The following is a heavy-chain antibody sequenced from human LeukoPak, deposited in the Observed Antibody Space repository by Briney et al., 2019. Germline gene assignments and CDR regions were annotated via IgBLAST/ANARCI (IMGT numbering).Heavy chain of an antibody. V-gene: IGHV3-30-3*01. CDR2: ISYDGSNK. D-gene: IGHD3-3*01. CDR3: ARAYYDFWSGYISGDWFDP. Sequence: SGGSLRLSCAASGFTFSSYAMHWVRQAPGKGLEWVAVISYDGSNKYYADSVKGRFTISRDNSKNTLYLQMNSLRAEDTAVYYCARAYYDFWSGYISGDWFDPWGQGTLVTVSS. J-gene: IGHJ5*02. CDR1: GFTFSSYA.